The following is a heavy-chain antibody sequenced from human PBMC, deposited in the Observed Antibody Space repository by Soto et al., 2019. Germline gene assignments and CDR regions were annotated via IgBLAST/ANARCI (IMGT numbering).Heavy chain of an antibody. CDR2: ISAHNGNT. D-gene: IGHD1-1*01. Sequence: QVHLVQSGAEVKKPGASVKVSCQGSGYAFTTYGITWVRQAPGQGLEWMGWISAHNGNTNYAQKLQGRVTVTRATSTSTAYMELRSLRYDDTAVYYCARGRYGDYWGQGARVTVSS. CDR1: GYAFTTYG. J-gene: IGHJ4*02. CDR3: ARGRYGDY. V-gene: IGHV1-18*01.